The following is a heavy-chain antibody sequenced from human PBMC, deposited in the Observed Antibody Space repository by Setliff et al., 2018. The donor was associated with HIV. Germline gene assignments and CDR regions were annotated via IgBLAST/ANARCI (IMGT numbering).Heavy chain of an antibody. V-gene: IGHV4-39*07. Sequence: SETLSLTWTVSGGSISSTTYWWGWIRQPPGKGLEWIGSVYYSGSTYYKPSLKSRVTISVDTSKNQFSLSLNSVTAADTAVYFCARGGAVSADFDSWGQGTLVTVSS. D-gene: IGHD3-16*01. CDR1: GGSISSTTYW. J-gene: IGHJ5*01. CDR2: VYYSGST. CDR3: ARGGAVSADFDS.